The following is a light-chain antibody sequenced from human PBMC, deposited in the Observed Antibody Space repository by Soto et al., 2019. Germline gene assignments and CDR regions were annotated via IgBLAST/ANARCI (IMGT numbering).Light chain of an antibody. CDR1: QDISSY. CDR2: GAA. Sequence: DIQMTQSPSSLSASVEDRVTITCRASQDISSYLAWFQQKPGRAPRSLIYGAANLHSGVPSKFSGSGSGTDFTLTISSLQPEDFATYYCQQYNSYLFTFGPGTKVDIK. V-gene: IGKV1-16*02. J-gene: IGKJ3*01. CDR3: QQYNSYLFT.